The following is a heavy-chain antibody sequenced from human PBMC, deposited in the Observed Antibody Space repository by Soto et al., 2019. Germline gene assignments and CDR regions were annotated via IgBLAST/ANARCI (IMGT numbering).Heavy chain of an antibody. J-gene: IGHJ4*02. V-gene: IGHV1-69*08. CDR1: GGTFSNDI. CDR2: IIPLLDIT. CDR3: VRDSPIGSTYSGYDGIDY. D-gene: IGHD5-12*01. Sequence: QVQVVQSGAEVKKPGSSVKVSCKASGGTFSNDIITWVRQAPGQGLEGMGRIIPLLDITNYAQKFQGRVTITADKSTSTADMELNSLRSEDTAVYYCVRDSPIGSTYSGYDGIDYWGQGTLVTVSS.